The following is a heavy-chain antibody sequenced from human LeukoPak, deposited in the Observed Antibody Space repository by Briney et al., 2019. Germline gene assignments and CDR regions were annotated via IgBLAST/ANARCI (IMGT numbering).Heavy chain of an antibody. V-gene: IGHV3-13*01. CDR3: ARAVAGTDEIDS. D-gene: IGHD6-19*01. CDR1: GFSFSTYD. CDR2: IGSGGDT. Sequence: GGSLRPSRPRSGFSFSTYDTLWARQAPGKGLEWVSAIGSGGDTYYAGSVKGRFTISRESANVSFYLQINSLNAGCTAVYFCARAVAGTDEIDSWGQGTLVTVSS. J-gene: IGHJ4*02.